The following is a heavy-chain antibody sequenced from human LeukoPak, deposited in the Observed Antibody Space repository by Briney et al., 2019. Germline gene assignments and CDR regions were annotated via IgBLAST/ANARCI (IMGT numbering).Heavy chain of an antibody. J-gene: IGHJ3*02. CDR1: GYPFTAYY. CDR2: INSNSGDT. V-gene: IGHV1-2*02. D-gene: IGHD3-22*01. Sequence: ASVKVSCKASGYPFTAYYIHWVRQAPGQGLEWMEWINSNSGDTNYAQKIQGRVTMTRDSSISTAYMELSTLRSDDTAVYYCARDRRIVVFNAFDIWGQGTMITVSS. CDR3: ARDRRIVVFNAFDI.